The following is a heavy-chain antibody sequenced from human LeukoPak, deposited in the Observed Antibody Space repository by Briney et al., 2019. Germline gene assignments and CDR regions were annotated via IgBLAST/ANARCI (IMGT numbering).Heavy chain of an antibody. J-gene: IGHJ4*02. V-gene: IGHV1-18*01. CDR3: ARDHTFTVPTGY. D-gene: IGHD4-17*01. CDR2: ISAYNGNT. Sequence: XSVKVSCKASGYTFTSYGINWVRQAPGQGLEWMGWISAYNGNTNYAQKFQGRVTMTTDTSTTTAYMELRSLRSDDTAVYYCARDHTFTVPTGYWGQGTLVTVSS. CDR1: GYTFTSYG.